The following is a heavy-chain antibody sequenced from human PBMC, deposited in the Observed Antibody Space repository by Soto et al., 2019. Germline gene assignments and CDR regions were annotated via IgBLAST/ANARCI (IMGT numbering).Heavy chain of an antibody. CDR2: ISYSGST. CDR3: ARVLSGTSLFDY. V-gene: IGHV4-59*01. CDR1: GGALISDY. Sequence: PSETLSLTCNISGGALISDYWSWIRQPPGKGLEWIGYISYSGSTNYNPSLKSLATISVDTSKNQFSLKLSSVTAADTAVYYCARVLSGTSLFDYWGQGTLVTVSS. D-gene: IGHD1-26*01. J-gene: IGHJ4*02.